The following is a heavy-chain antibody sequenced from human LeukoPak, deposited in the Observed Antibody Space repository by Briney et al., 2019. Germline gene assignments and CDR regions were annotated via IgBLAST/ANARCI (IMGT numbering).Heavy chain of an antibody. Sequence: GGSLRLSCAASGFIFSSYAMHWVRQAPGKGLEWVAAMSHDGSNKYYADSMKGRITISRDNSKNTLYLQMNSLRAEDTAVYYFARDLMGRRRGAVDIWQQGTMVNVSS. CDR3: ARDLMGRRRGAVDI. CDR2: MSHDGSNK. V-gene: IGHV3-30*04. D-gene: IGHD1-26*01. CDR1: GFIFSSYA. J-gene: IGHJ3*02.